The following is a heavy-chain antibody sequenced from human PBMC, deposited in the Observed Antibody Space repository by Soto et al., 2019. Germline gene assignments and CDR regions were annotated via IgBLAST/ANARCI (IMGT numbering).Heavy chain of an antibody. CDR1: GFTFSGSA. D-gene: IGHD6-13*01. CDR2: IRSKANSYAT. V-gene: IGHV3-73*01. J-gene: IGHJ4*02. Sequence: GSLRLSCAASGFTFSGSAMHWVRQASGKGLEWVGRIRSKANSYATAYAASVKGRFTISRDDSKNTAYLQMNSLKTEDTAVYYCTTTPAIAAALFWGQGTLVTVSS. CDR3: TTTPAIAAALF.